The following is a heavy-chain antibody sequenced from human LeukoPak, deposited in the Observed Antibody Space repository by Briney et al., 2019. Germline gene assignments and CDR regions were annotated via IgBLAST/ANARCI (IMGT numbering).Heavy chain of an antibody. CDR3: ARDLLEYFDY. J-gene: IGHJ4*02. V-gene: IGHV3-7*01. D-gene: IGHD5-24*01. CDR1: GFTFSSYS. Sequence: GGPLRLSCAASGFTFSSYSMNWVRQAPGKGLEWVANIKQDGSEKYYVDSVKGRFTISRDNAKNSLYLQMNSLRAEDTAVYYCARDLLEYFDYWGQGTLVTVSS. CDR2: IKQDGSEK.